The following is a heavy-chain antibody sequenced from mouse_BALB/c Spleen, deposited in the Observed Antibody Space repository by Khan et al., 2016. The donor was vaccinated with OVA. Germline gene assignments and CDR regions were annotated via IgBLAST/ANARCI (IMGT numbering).Heavy chain of an antibody. Sequence: QIQLVQSGPELKKPGETVKISCKASGYTFTNYGMNWVKQSPGKALKWMGWINTYTGEPTYADDFKGRFAFSLETSASTAYLQINNLKNEDTATNFCARPPYFSDTLDYWGQGTSVTVSS. CDR1: GYTFTNYG. J-gene: IGHJ4*01. CDR2: INTYTGEP. V-gene: IGHV9-3-1*01. CDR3: ARPPYFSDTLDY. D-gene: IGHD2-10*01.